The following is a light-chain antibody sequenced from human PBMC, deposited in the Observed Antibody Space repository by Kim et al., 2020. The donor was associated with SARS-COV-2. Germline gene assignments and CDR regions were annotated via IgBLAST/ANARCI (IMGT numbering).Light chain of an antibody. V-gene: IGKV4-1*01. CDR2: WAF. CDR1: QRVLNTSNNKNY. Sequence: DIVMTQSPDSLAVSLGGRASINCKSSQRVLNTSNNKNYVAWYQQKPGQPPKLLIYWAFIRESGVPDRFSGSGSGTDFTLTISSLQAEDVAVYYCQQYVDTPPGFGGGTKVDIK. J-gene: IGKJ4*01. CDR3: QQYVDTPPG.